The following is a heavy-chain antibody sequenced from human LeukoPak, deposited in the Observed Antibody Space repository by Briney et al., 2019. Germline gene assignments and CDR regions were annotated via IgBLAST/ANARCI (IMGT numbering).Heavy chain of an antibody. Sequence: GGSLRLSCAASGFTFSSYSMNWVRQAPGKGLEWVSSISSSSSYIYYADSVKGRFTISRDNAKNSLYLQMNSLRAEDTAVYYCAREPPPVAAIPFDYWGQGTLVTVSS. D-gene: IGHD6-19*01. CDR2: ISSSSSYI. CDR1: GFTFSSYS. J-gene: IGHJ4*02. V-gene: IGHV3-21*01. CDR3: AREPPPVAAIPFDY.